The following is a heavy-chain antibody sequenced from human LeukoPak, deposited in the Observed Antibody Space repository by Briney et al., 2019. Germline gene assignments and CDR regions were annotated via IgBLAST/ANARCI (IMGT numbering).Heavy chain of an antibody. CDR2: ISAYNGNT. Sequence: ASVKVSCKASGYTFTSYGISWVRQAPGQGLEWMGWISAYNGNTNYAQKLQGRVTMTTDTSTSTAYMELRSLRSDDTAVYYCARDYSGSYYRNTFGYWGQGTLVTVSS. CDR3: ARDYSGSYYRNTFGY. V-gene: IGHV1-18*01. CDR1: GYTFTSYG. J-gene: IGHJ4*02. D-gene: IGHD1-26*01.